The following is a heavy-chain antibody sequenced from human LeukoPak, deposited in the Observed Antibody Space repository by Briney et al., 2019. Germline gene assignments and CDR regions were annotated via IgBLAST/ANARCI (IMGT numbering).Heavy chain of an antibody. V-gene: IGHV4-61*02. CDR3: ARGEYDSSAYWGYYFEN. Sequence: PSETLSLTCTVSGVSISTGSYYWSWIRQPAGKGLDWIGRIYSSGSTNYSPSFKSRVTISVDTSKNQFFLNVSSVTAADTAVYYCARGEYDSSAYWGYYFENWGQGTLVTVSS. CDR1: GVSISTGSYY. D-gene: IGHD3-22*01. J-gene: IGHJ4*02. CDR2: IYSSGST.